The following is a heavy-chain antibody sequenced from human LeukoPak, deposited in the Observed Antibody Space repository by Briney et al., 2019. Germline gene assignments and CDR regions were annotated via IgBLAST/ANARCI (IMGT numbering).Heavy chain of an antibody. J-gene: IGHJ4*02. D-gene: IGHD2-15*01. CDR1: GFPFSTFW. V-gene: IGHV3-7*01. CDR3: ARPTRYCRGDSCYAYDY. Sequence: GGSLRLSCAASGFPFSTFWMSWVRQAPGKGLEWVANIKQDGSQKDYVDSVKGRFTISRDNAKNSLYLQMNSLRAEDTAVYYCARPTRYCRGDSCYAYDYWGQGALVTVSS. CDR2: IKQDGSQK.